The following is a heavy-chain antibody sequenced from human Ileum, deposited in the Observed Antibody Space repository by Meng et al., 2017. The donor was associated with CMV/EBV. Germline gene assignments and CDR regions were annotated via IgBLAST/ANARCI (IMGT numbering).Heavy chain of an antibody. CDR3: ARDRLRPLYYYYYGMDV. CDR1: GFTFSSYA. V-gene: IGHV3-30-3*01. CDR2: ISYDGSNK. D-gene: IGHD3-16*01. Sequence: GESLKISCAASGFTFSSYAMHWVRQAPGKGLEWVAVISYDGSNKYYADSVKGRFTISRDNSKNTLYLQMNSLRAEDTAVYYCARDRLRPLYYYYYGMDVWGQGTTVNVSS. J-gene: IGHJ6*02.